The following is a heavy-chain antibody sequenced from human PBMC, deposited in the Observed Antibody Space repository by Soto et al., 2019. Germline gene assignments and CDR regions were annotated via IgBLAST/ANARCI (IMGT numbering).Heavy chain of an antibody. CDR3: ARQYGDYVRAYYFDY. CDR1: GGYISSYC. J-gene: IGHJ4*02. D-gene: IGHD4-17*01. Sequence: SVTLSVTCTVAGGYISSYCWSWIRQPPGKGLEWIGYIYYSGSTNYNPSLKSRLTISVDTSKNQFSLKLSSVTAADTAVYYCARQYGDYVRAYYFDYWGQGTLVTVSS. V-gene: IGHV4-59*01. CDR2: IYYSGST.